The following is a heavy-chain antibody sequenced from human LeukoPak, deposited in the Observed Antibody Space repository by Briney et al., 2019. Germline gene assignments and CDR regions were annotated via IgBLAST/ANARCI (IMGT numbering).Heavy chain of an antibody. CDR2: ISGSGGST. CDR3: AKRPNHIVATGWFDP. Sequence: PGGSLRLSCAASGFTFSSYAMSWVRQAPGKGLEGVSAISGSGGSTYYADSVKGRFTISRDNSTNTLYLQMNSLRAEDTAVYYCAKRPNHIVATGWFDPWGQGTLVTVSS. V-gene: IGHV3-23*01. CDR1: GFTFSSYA. D-gene: IGHD5-12*01. J-gene: IGHJ5*02.